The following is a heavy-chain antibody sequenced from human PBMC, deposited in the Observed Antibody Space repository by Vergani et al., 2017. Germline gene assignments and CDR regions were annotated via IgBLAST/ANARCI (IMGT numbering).Heavy chain of an antibody. D-gene: IGHD1-1*01. J-gene: IGHJ4*02. CDR3: AKDRVPDKRWNFDY. CDR1: GFTFSSYT. V-gene: IGHV3-23*01. Sequence: EVQLLESGGDLVQPGKSLRLSCAASGFTFSSYTMNWVRRTPGKGLEWVSGILPGGKTYYADSVKGRFTISRDNSKNMVFLDMRSLTADDTAVYYCAKDRVPDKRWNFDYWGQGTLVTVSS. CDR2: ILPGGKT.